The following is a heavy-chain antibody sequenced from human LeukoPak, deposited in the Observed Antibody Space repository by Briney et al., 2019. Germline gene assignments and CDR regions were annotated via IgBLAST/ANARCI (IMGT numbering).Heavy chain of an antibody. D-gene: IGHD6-19*01. Sequence: AGGSLRLSCVASGFSIGPCWMTWVRQAPGKGLEWVANIRGDASRLYYVDSVKGRFTISRDNAKNSLYLQMSNLRAEDTSVYYCARDRNYCSSDRCYDVFDIWGQGTMVTVSS. CDR2: IRGDASRL. CDR3: ARDRNYCSSDRCYDVFDI. CDR1: GFSIGPCW. J-gene: IGHJ3*02. V-gene: IGHV3-7*01.